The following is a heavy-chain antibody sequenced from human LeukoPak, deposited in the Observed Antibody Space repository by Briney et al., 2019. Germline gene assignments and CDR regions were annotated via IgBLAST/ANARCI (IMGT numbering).Heavy chain of an antibody. V-gene: IGHV4-30-2*01. J-gene: IGHJ3*02. Sequence: PSETLSLTCTVSGGSISSGGYYWSWIRQPPGKGLEWIGYIYHSGSTYYNPSLKSRVTISVDRSKNQFSLKLSSVTAADTAVYYCARSPMIVVVITPHAFDIWGQGTMVTVSS. CDR1: GGSISSGGYY. D-gene: IGHD3-22*01. CDR3: ARSPMIVVVITPHAFDI. CDR2: IYHSGST.